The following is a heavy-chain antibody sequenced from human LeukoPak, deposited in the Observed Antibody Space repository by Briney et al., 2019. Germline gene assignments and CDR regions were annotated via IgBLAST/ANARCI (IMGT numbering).Heavy chain of an antibody. J-gene: IGHJ4*02. V-gene: IGHV3-7*01. CDR2: IKQDGSEK. D-gene: IGHD3-22*01. Sequence: PGGSLRLSCAASGFTFSSYWMSWVRQAPGKGLEWVANIKQDGSEKYYVDSVKGRFTISRDNSKNTLYLQMNSLRAEDTAVYYCARDSLGSYYDSSGYFDYWGQGTLVTVSS. CDR3: ARDSLGSYYDSSGYFDY. CDR1: GFTFSSYW.